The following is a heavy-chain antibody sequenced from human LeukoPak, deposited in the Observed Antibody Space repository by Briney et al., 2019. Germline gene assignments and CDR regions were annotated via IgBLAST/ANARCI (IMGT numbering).Heavy chain of an antibody. CDR3: AKLSASGAYYSSDY. Sequence: GGSLRLSCAASGITFSSYATSWVRQAPGKGLEWVSTISGSGNYTYYADSVKGRFIISRDNSKNTLFLQMNSLRAEDTAVYYCAKLSASGAYYSSDYWGQGTLVTVSS. D-gene: IGHD3-22*01. CDR2: ISGSGNYT. CDR1: GITFSSYA. J-gene: IGHJ4*02. V-gene: IGHV3-23*01.